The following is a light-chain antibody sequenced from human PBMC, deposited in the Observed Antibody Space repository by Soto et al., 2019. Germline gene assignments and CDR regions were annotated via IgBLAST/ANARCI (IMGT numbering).Light chain of an antibody. J-gene: IGKJ2*01. V-gene: IGKV1-5*03. CDR1: QTVYSL. CDR3: QQYSSYSPYT. CDR2: EAS. Sequence: DIQMTQSPSTVSASVGDRVTITCRASQTVYSLLAWYQQKPGKAPKLLISEASTLQSGVPSRFAGRGSGTEFTLAISRLQADDFATYYCQQYSSYSPYTFGQGTKVEI.